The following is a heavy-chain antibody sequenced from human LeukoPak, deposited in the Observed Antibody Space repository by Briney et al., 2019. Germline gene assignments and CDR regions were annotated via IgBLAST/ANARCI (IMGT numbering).Heavy chain of an antibody. J-gene: IGHJ4*02. CDR1: GYSFTGYY. CDR2: INPNSGGT. V-gene: IGHV1-2*02. Sequence: ASVKVSCKASGYSFTGYYMHWVRQAPGQGLEWMGWINPNSGGTNYAQKFQGRVTMTRDTSISTAYMELSRLRSDDTAVYYCAGADSSSWYYFDYWGQGTLVTVSS. CDR3: AGADSSSWYYFDY. D-gene: IGHD6-13*01.